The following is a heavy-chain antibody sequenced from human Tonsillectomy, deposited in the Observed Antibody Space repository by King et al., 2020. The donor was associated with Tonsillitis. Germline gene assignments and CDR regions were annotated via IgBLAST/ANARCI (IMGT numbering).Heavy chain of an antibody. Sequence: VQLVESGGGLVQPGGSLRLSCAASGFTFSRYDMHWVRQGTGKGLEWVSAIGTTGDTYYPGSVKGRFTISGENAKNPLYLQMNSLRAGDTAVYYCARAGALHYDFWGGPGRYYMGVWGKGTTVTVSS. CDR3: ARAGALHYDFWGGPGRYYMGV. CDR2: IGTTGDT. CDR1: GFTFSRYD. J-gene: IGHJ6*03. V-gene: IGHV3-13*04. D-gene: IGHD3-3*01.